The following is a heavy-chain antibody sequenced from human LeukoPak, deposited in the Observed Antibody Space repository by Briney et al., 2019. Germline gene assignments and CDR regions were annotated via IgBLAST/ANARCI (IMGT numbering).Heavy chain of an antibody. D-gene: IGHD3-3*01. J-gene: IGHJ5*02. Sequence: PSETLSLTCTVSGGSISSGGYYWSWIRQHPGQGLEWIGYIYYSGSTYYNPSLKSRVTISVDTSKNQFSLKLSSVTAADTAVYYCARAIRITIFGVAAWFDPWGQGTLVTVSS. CDR1: GGSISSGGYY. CDR2: IYYSGST. V-gene: IGHV4-31*03. CDR3: ARAIRITIFGVAAWFDP.